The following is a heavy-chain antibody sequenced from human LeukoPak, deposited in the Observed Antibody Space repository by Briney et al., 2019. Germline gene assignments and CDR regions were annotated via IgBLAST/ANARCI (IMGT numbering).Heavy chain of an antibody. D-gene: IGHD3-22*01. CDR2: INHSGST. Sequence: SETLSLTCAVYGGSFSGYYWSWIRQPPGKGLEWIGEINHSGSTNYNPSLKSRVTISVNTSKNQFSLKLRSVTAADTAVYYCARGRRDSSGYYYVDYWGQGTLVTVCS. V-gene: IGHV4-34*01. J-gene: IGHJ4*02. CDR3: ARGRRDSSGYYYVDY. CDR1: GGSFSGYY.